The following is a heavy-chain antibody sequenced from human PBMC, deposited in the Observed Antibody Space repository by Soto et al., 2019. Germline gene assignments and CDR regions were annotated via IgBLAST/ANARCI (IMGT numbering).Heavy chain of an antibody. D-gene: IGHD1-26*01. CDR2: ILPIFGTA. CDR3: ARELSYSGSYFRGGY. CDR1: GATFRSYV. Sequence: QVQLVQSGAEVKKPGSSVKVSCKASGATFRSYVISWGRQAPGQGLEWMGGILPIFGTANYAQKFQGRVTLXXDXSXXTAYMALSSLRSEDTAVYYCARELSYSGSYFRGGYWGQGTLVTVSS. V-gene: IGHV1-69*12. J-gene: IGHJ4*02.